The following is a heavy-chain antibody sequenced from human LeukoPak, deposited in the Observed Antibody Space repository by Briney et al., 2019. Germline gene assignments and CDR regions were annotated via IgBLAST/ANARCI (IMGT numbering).Heavy chain of an antibody. CDR1: GFTFSNYP. V-gene: IGHV3-48*04. D-gene: IGHD4-17*01. Sequence: PGGSLRLSCAASGFTFSNYPMNWVRQAPGKGLEWVSYISDSGSTIYYAHSVQGWFTISRDNAKNSLYLQMNSLRAEDTAVYYCARDPEDYVNIDYWGQGTLVTVSS. J-gene: IGHJ4*02. CDR2: ISDSGSTI. CDR3: ARDPEDYVNIDY.